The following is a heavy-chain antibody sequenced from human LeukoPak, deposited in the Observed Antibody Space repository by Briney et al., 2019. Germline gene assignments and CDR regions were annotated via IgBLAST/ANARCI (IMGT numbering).Heavy chain of an antibody. D-gene: IGHD2-2*02. V-gene: IGHV4-38-2*02. J-gene: IGHJ3*02. CDR2: IYHSGST. CDR3: ARDSAFCTSCYTGAFDI. Sequence: PSETLSLTCTVSGYSISSGYYWGWIRQPPGKGLEWIGSIYHSGSTYYNPSLKSRVTISVDRSKNQFSLKLSSVTAADTAVYYCARDSAFCTSCYTGAFDIWGQGTMVTVSS. CDR1: GYSISSGYY.